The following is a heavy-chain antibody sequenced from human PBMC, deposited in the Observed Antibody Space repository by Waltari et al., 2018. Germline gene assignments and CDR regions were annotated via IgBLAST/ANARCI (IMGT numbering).Heavy chain of an antibody. CDR1: GASVRGGDFC. V-gene: IGHV4-30-4*08. CDR2: ICYSGST. CDR3: ARAVSIDRIVVVTHFDY. Sequence: QVQLQESGPGLVKPSQTLALTCAVPGASVRGGDFCWSWIHQPPGKGLEWIGYICYSGSTYYNPSLKSRLSMSVDTSKNQFSLNLNSVTAADTAMYYCARAVSIDRIVVVTHFDYWGQGTLVTVSS. J-gene: IGHJ4*02. D-gene: IGHD3-22*01.